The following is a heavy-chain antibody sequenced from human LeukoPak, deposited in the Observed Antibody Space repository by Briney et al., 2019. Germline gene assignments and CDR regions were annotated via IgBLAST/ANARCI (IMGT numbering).Heavy chain of an antibody. V-gene: IGHV3-21*01. CDR1: GFTFSSYD. J-gene: IGHJ4*02. CDR2: ISSSSSYI. CDR3: ARDAVDTAMADY. D-gene: IGHD5-18*01. Sequence: GGSLRLSCVASGFTFSSYDMSWVRQAPGKGLEWVSSISSSSSYIYYADSVKGRFTISRDNAKNSLYLQMNSLRAEDTAVYYCARDAVDTAMADYWGQGTLVTVSS.